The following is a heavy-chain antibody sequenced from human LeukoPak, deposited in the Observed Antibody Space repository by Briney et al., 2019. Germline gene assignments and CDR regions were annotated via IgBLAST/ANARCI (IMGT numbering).Heavy chain of an antibody. CDR3: ARGVGENYFEY. D-gene: IGHD3-10*01. Sequence: SETLSLTCTVSGGSISNYCWSWIRQPPGKGLEWIGYIHYSGSTNYNPSLKSRVTISLDTSKNHFSLKLNSVTAAVTAVYYCARGVGENYFEYWGQGTLVTVSS. CDR1: GGSISNYC. J-gene: IGHJ4*02. CDR2: IHYSGST. V-gene: IGHV4-59*01.